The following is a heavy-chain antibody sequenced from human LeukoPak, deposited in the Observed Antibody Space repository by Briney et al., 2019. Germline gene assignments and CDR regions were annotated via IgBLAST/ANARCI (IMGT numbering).Heavy chain of an antibody. V-gene: IGHV1-2*02. CDR2: INPNSGAT. CDR3: ARGGVVVVPAYLAD. D-gene: IGHD2-2*01. Sequence: ASVRVSCKTSGYTFTGYYMHWVRQAPGQGLEWMGWINPNSGATKYAQKFQGRVTMTRDTSISTAYMELSRLRSDDTAVYYCARGGVVVVPAYLADWGQGTLVTVSS. J-gene: IGHJ4*02. CDR1: GYTFTGYY.